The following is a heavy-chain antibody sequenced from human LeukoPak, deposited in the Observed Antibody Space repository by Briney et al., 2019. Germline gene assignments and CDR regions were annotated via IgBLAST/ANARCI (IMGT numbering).Heavy chain of an antibody. CDR3: AKHSRPYDY. CDR1: GFTFSSYA. Sequence: GGSLRLSCAASGFTFSSYAMSWVRQAPGKGLEWVSGISGSGGGSTYDADSVKGRFTISRDNSKNTLYLQMNSLRAEDTAVYYCAKHSRPYDYWGQGTLVTVSS. D-gene: IGHD6-13*01. V-gene: IGHV3-23*01. J-gene: IGHJ4*02. CDR2: ISGSGGGST.